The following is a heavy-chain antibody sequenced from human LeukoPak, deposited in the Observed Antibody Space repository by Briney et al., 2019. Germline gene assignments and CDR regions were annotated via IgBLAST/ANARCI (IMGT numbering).Heavy chain of an antibody. CDR3: TPSGAY. Sequence: GGSLRLSCAASGFTFSSYGMHWVRQAPGKGLEWVGRIKSKTEGGTTDYAAPVKGRFTISRDDSKNTLYLQMNSLKTEDTAVYYCTPSGAYWGQGTQVTVSS. J-gene: IGHJ4*02. D-gene: IGHD7-27*01. CDR1: GFTFSSYG. V-gene: IGHV3-15*05. CDR2: IKSKTEGGTT.